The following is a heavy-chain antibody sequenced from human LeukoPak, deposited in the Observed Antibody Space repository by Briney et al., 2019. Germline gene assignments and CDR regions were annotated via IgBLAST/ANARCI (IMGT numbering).Heavy chain of an antibody. CDR3: AKVDYYGSGSFFDY. V-gene: IGHV3-23*01. CDR2: ISGSGGST. D-gene: IGHD3-10*01. J-gene: IGHJ4*02. CDR1: GFTFSSYA. Sequence: GGSLRLSCAASGFTFSSYAMSWVRQAPGKGLEWVSAISGSGGSTYYADSVKGRFTISRDNSKNTLYLQMNSLRGEDTAVYYCAKVDYYGSGSFFDYWGQGTLVTVSS.